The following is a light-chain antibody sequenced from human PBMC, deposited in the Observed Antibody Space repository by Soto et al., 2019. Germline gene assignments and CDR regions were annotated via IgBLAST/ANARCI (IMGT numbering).Light chain of an antibody. V-gene: IGKV3-20*01. CDR3: QQYGSSPRT. CDR2: GAS. Sequence: ESAFVQSPGILSLSAGERAKLSCRVSQSVSSIYLAWYQQKTGQAPRVLIYGASSRATGIPDRFSGSGYGTDFNLTISRLEPEDFAVYYCQQYGSSPRTFGQGTKVDI. J-gene: IGKJ1*01. CDR1: QSVSSIY.